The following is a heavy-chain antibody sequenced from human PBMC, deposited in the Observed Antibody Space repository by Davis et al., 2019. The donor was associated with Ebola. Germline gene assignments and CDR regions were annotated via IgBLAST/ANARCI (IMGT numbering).Heavy chain of an antibody. J-gene: IGHJ6*02. Sequence: AASVKVSCKASGYTFTSYAMHWVRQAPGQRLEWMEWINAGNGNTKYSQKFQGRVTITRDTSASTAYMELSSLRSEDTAVYYCAREGYCSSTSCRYYYYGMDVWGQGTTVTVSS. CDR1: GYTFTSYA. V-gene: IGHV1-3*01. D-gene: IGHD2-2*01. CDR3: AREGYCSSTSCRYYYYGMDV. CDR2: INAGNGNT.